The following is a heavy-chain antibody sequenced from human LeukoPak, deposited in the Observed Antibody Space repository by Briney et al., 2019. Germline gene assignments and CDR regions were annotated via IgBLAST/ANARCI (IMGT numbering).Heavy chain of an antibody. CDR3: ARGLFDDSSGYYYGGNY. CDR1: GYTFTSYD. V-gene: IGHV1-8*01. Sequence: EASVKLSCKASGYTFTSYDINWVRQATGQGLEWMGWMNPNSGDTGYAQKFQGRVTMTRNTSISTAYMELSSLRSEDTAVYYCARGLFDDSSGYYYGGNYWGQGTLVTVSS. D-gene: IGHD3-22*01. CDR2: MNPNSGDT. J-gene: IGHJ4*02.